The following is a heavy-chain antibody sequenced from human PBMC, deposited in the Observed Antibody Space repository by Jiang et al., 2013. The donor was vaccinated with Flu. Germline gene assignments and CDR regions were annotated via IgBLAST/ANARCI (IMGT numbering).Heavy chain of an antibody. D-gene: IGHD3-16*02. J-gene: IGHJ4*02. CDR3: ARRSYDYVWGSYRYNEYYFDY. V-gene: IGHV4-34*01. Sequence: LLKPSETLSLTCAVYGGSFSGYYWSWIRQPPGKGLEWIGEINHSGSTNYNPSLKSRVTISVDTSKNQFSLKLSPVTAADTAVYYCARRSYDYVWGSYRYNEYYFDYWGQGTLVTVSS. CDR1: GGSFSGYY. CDR2: INHSGST.